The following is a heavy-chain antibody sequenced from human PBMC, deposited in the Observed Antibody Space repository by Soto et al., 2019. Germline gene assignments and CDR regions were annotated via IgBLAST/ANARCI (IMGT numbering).Heavy chain of an antibody. CDR3: ARVATESFTSFDY. CDR2: IYYSGST. CDR1: GGSISSYY. V-gene: IGHV4-59*01. J-gene: IGHJ4*02. D-gene: IGHD2-15*01. Sequence: SETLSLTCTVSGGSISSYYWSWIRQPPGKGLEWIGYIYYSGSTNYNPSLKSRVTISVDTSKNQFSLKLSSVTAADTAVYYCARVATESFTSFDYWGQGTLVTVSS.